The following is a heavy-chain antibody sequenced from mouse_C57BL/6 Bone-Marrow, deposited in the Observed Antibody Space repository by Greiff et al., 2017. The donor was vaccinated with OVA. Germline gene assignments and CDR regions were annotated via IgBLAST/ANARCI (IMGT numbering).Heavy chain of an antibody. J-gene: IGHJ4*01. CDR3: ERHSNYPYYYAMDY. CDR1: GFTFSDYY. CDR2: ISNGGGST. D-gene: IGHD2-5*01. V-gene: IGHV5-12*01. Sequence: EVQLVESGGGLVQPGGSLKLSCAASGFTFSDYYMYWVRQTPEKRLEWVAYISNGGGSTYYPDTVKGRFTISRDNAKNTLYLQMSRLKSEDTAMYYCERHSNYPYYYAMDYWDQGTSVTVTS.